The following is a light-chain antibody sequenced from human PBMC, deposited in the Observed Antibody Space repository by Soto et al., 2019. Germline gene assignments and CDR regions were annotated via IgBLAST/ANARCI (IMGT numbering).Light chain of an antibody. J-gene: IGLJ2*01. CDR2: DNN. Sequence: QSLLTQPPSVSAAPGQKVTISCSGSSSNIGNNYVSWYQQLPGTAPKLLIYDNNRRPSGIPDRFSDSKSGTSATLGITGLQTGDEADYFCATWDDSLSAVLFGGGTQLTVL. V-gene: IGLV1-51*01. CDR3: ATWDDSLSAVL. CDR1: SSNIGNNY.